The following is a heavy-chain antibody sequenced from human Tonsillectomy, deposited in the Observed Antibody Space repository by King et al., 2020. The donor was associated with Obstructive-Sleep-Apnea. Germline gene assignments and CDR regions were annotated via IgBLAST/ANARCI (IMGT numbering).Heavy chain of an antibody. J-gene: IGHJ6*02. CDR3: ARRSTGSNYYHYYGLDV. CDR2: IDWDDGK. CDR1: GFSLSTSGMC. Sequence: VTLQESGPALVKPTQTLTLTCTFSGFSLSTSGMCVSWIRQPPGKALEWLALIDWDDGKYYSTSLKTRLTISKDTSYNQVVLTMTNMDPVDTATYFCARRSTGSNYYHYYGLDVWGQGTTVTVSS. D-gene: IGHD1-14*01. V-gene: IGHV2-70*01.